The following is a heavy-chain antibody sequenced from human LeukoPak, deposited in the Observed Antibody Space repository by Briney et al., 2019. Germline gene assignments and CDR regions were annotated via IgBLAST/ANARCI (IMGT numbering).Heavy chain of an antibody. CDR2: ISGSGGST. CDR1: GFTFSSYD. V-gene: IGHV3-23*01. D-gene: IGHD6-19*01. CDR3: ARGAHSSGWYYYYYMDV. Sequence: GGALRLSCAASGFTFSSYDMTWVRQAPGKGLEWVSAISGSGGSTYYADSVKGRFTISRDNSKNILYLQMNSLRAEDTAVYYCARGAHSSGWYYYYYMDVWGKGATVTVSS. J-gene: IGHJ6*03.